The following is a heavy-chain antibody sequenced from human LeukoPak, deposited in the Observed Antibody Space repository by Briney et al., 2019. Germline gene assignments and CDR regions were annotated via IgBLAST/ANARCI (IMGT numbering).Heavy chain of an antibody. CDR3: ARTTVAGTIQY. Sequence: PGWSLRLSCAASGFTFSTFSMAWVRQAPGKGLEWVSYISRTGTSIHYADSMRGRFTISRDNTKSSLYLQMNNLRVEDTALYFCARTTVAGTIQYWGQGTLVIVSS. CDR1: GFTFSTFS. CDR2: ISRTGTSI. J-gene: IGHJ1*01. D-gene: IGHD1-14*01. V-gene: IGHV3-21*01.